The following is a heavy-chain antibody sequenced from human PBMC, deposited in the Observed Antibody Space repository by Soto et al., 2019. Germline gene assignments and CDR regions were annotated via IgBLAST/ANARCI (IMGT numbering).Heavy chain of an antibody. Sequence: SVKVSCKTSGVMFTSSAVQWVRQARGQRLEWIGWLVVGSGNTHYAQHFQERVTLTRDMSTGTAYMELSSLRSEDTAVYYCAAVPVLRFLKWLPAYFDYWGQGTLVTISS. CDR2: LVVGSGNT. V-gene: IGHV1-58*01. D-gene: IGHD3-3*01. CDR3: AAVPVLRFLKWLPAYFDY. J-gene: IGHJ4*02. CDR1: GVMFTSSA.